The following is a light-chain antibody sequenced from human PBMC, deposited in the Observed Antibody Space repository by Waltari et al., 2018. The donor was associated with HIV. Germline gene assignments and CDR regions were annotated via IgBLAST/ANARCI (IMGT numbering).Light chain of an antibody. J-gene: IGKJ4*01. CDR1: QGVSGY. CDR2: AAS. Sequence: AIRMTQSPSAFSASTGDSVTITCRASQGVSGYLAWYQQKPGRAPKLLIYAASTWQSGVPSRFSGSGSGTDFSLSISGLQSEAVATYYCQQYYSYPLPFGGGTKVEIK. CDR3: QQYYSYPLP. V-gene: IGKV1-8*01.